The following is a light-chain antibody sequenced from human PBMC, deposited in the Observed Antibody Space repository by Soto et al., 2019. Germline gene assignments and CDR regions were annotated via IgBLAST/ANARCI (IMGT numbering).Light chain of an antibody. J-gene: IGLJ3*02. Sequence: SYELTQPPSVSVAPGQTAMISCGGNNIGNKSVHWYQQRPGQAPVLVVYDDSDRPSGIPERFSGSNSGNTATLNISRVEAGDEADYYCQVWDSSSDDSSDRTSDRGVFGGGTKLTVL. CDR2: DDS. CDR1: NIGNKS. V-gene: IGLV3-21*02. CDR3: QVWDSSSDDSSDRTSDRGV.